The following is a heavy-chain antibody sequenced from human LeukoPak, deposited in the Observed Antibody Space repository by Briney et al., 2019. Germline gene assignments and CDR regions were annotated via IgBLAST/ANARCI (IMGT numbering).Heavy chain of an antibody. D-gene: IGHD3-10*01. Sequence: SETLSLTCTVSGGSINSYYWSWIRQPPGKGLEWIGYIYYRGSTNYNPSLKSRVTISVDTSKNQFSLKLSSLTAADTAVYYCARDRWFGNYYMDVWGKGTTVTVSS. V-gene: IGHV4-59*01. J-gene: IGHJ6*03. CDR2: IYYRGST. CDR1: GGSINSYY. CDR3: ARDRWFGNYYMDV.